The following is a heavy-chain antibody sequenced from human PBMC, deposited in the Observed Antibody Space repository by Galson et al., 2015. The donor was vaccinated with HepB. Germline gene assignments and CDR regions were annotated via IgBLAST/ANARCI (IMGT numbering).Heavy chain of an antibody. Sequence: SLRLSCAASGFTFSDYYMSWVRQAPGKGLEWVSYISSSGSTIYYADSVKGRFTISRDNAKNSLYLQMNSLRVEDTAVYYCARDLEAAADGEGDDYYYYGMDVWGQGTTVTVSS. J-gene: IGHJ6*02. V-gene: IGHV3-11*01. CDR2: ISSSGSTI. CDR1: GFTFSDYY. D-gene: IGHD6-13*01. CDR3: ARDLEAAADGEGDDYYYYGMDV.